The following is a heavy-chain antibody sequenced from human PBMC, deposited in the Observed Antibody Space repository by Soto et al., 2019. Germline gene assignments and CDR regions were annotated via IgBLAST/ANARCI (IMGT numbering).Heavy chain of an antibody. Sequence: GGSLRLSCAASGFTFSSYGMHWVRQAPGKGLEWVAVIWYDGSNKYYADSVKGRFTISRDNSKNTLYLQMNSLRAEDTAVYYCARGEKQQLGFFDYWGQGTLVTVSS. V-gene: IGHV3-33*01. D-gene: IGHD6-13*01. CDR2: IWYDGSNK. CDR1: GFTFSSYG. CDR3: ARGEKQQLGFFDY. J-gene: IGHJ4*02.